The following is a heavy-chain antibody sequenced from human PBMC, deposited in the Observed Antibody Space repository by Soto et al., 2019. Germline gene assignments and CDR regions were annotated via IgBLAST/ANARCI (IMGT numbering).Heavy chain of an antibody. CDR1: GFTFSDYY. CDR3: ARDLYGDSGIFDY. V-gene: IGHV3-11*05. Sequence: PGGSLRLSCAASGFTFSDYYMSWIRQAPGKGLEWVSYISSSSSYTNYADSVKGRFTISRDNAKNSLYLQMNSLRAEDTAVYYCARDLYGDSGIFDYWGQGTLVTVSS. D-gene: IGHD4-17*01. J-gene: IGHJ4*02. CDR2: ISSSSSYT.